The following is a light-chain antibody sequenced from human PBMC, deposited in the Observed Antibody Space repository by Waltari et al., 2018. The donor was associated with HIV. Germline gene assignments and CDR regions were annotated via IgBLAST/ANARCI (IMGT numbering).Light chain of an antibody. V-gene: IGKV1-5*03. CDR3: QHYRSSFRT. CDR1: DSISTF. Sequence: DIQLTQSHSTLSVTVGHRVTITCRASDSISTFLVWYQQKPGKAPRLLIFGASSLQNGVPSRFSGSGSGTDFTLTISSLQPDDFATYYCQHYRSSFRTFGQGTRVEMK. CDR2: GAS. J-gene: IGKJ1*01.